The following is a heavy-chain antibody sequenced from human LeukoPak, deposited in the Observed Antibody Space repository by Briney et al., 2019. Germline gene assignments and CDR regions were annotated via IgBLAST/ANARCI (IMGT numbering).Heavy chain of an antibody. Sequence: GGSLRLSCAASEFSVGSNYMTWVRQAPGKGLEWVSLIYSGGSTYYADSVKGRFTISRDNSKNTLYLQMNSLRAEDTAVYYCARILDSAWGELGYWGQGTLVTVSS. D-gene: IGHD6-19*01. V-gene: IGHV3-66*01. CDR1: EFSVGSNY. CDR2: IYSGGST. J-gene: IGHJ4*02. CDR3: ARILDSAWGELGY.